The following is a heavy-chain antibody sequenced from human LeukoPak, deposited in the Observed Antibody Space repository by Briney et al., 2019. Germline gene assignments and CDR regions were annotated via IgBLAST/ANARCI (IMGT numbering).Heavy chain of an antibody. D-gene: IGHD5-18*01. CDR1: GGSISSYS. V-gene: IGHV4-59*01. CDR3: AREDTSMGFRVDY. CDR2: ISYSGST. J-gene: IGHJ4*02. Sequence: PSETLSLTCTVSGGSISSYSWSWIRQPPPKGLEWIGYISYSGSTNYNPSLNSRVTISVDTSKNQFSLKLSSVTAADTAVYYCAREDTSMGFRVDYWGQGTLVTVSS.